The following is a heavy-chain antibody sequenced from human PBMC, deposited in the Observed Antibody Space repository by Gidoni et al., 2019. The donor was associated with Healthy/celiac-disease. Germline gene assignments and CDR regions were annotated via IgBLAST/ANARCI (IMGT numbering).Heavy chain of an antibody. D-gene: IGHD1-26*01. CDR2: SNAGNGNT. V-gene: IGHV1-3*02. CDR3: AREVGWTFDI. J-gene: IGHJ3*02. Sequence: QVQLVQTGDEAKKPGASVTVSCKASGYTFTSYALHWVRQAPGPGLEWMGWSNAGNGNTKYSQEFQGRVTITRDTSASTAYMELSSLRSEDMAVYYCAREVGWTFDIWGQGTMVTVSS. CDR1: GYTFTSYA.